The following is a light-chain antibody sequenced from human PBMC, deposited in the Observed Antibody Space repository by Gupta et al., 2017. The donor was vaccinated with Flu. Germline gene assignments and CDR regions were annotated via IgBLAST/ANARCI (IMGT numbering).Light chain of an antibody. V-gene: IGLV1-44*01. CDR2: SNN. Sequence: QSVLTQPPSASGTPGQRVTISCVGSNSNIGRNSASWYQQLPGTAPKLLIYSNNQRPSGVPDRFSGSKSGTSASLAISGLQSEDDGNYYCAAWDDSLQGVFGTGTKVTVL. J-gene: IGLJ1*01. CDR1: NSNIGRNS. CDR3: AAWDDSLQGV.